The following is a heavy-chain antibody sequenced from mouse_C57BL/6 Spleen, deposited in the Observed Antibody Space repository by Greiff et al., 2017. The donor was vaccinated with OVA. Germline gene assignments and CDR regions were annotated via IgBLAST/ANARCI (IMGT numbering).Heavy chain of an antibody. D-gene: IGHD2-1*01. J-gene: IGHJ2*01. CDR1: GYTFTSYW. CDR3: ARRLYYDNCYFDY. CDR2: FVPSDSYN. Sequence: QVQLQQPGAELVKPGASVTLSCTASGYTFTSYWMQWVIQRPGQGLVWIGEFVPSDSYNNYNQKLKGKVTLTVDTSARTANMQLSSLTSEDSAVNYRARRLYYDNCYFDYWGQGTTLTVSS. V-gene: IGHV1-50*01.